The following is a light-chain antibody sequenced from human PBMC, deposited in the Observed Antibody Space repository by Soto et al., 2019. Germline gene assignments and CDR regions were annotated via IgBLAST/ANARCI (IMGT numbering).Light chain of an antibody. J-gene: IGLJ1*01. CDR3: ATWDDNRKGV. CDR1: TSNIESHS. V-gene: IGLV1-44*01. CDR2: TNN. Sequence: QSALTQPPSASGTPGQRITISCSGSTSNIESHSVNWYQQVPGTAPKLLIKTNNQRPSGVPDRFSGSKSGASASLAISGLQSEDEATYYCATWDDNRKGVFGTGTKVTVL.